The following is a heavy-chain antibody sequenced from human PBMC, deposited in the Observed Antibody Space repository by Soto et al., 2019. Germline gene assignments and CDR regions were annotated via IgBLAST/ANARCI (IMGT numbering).Heavy chain of an antibody. J-gene: IGHJ4*02. CDR2: TSHDGSNK. D-gene: IGHD3-16*02. CDR3: ARDSPAVSGSYRYLDY. V-gene: IGHV3-30-3*01. Sequence: QVLLVESGGGVVQPGTSLRLSCAASGFTFSSYAMHWVRQAPGKGLEWVAVTSHDGSNKYYADSVKGRFTISRDNSKNTLYVQMNSLRGEDTAVYYCARDSPAVSGSYRYLDYWGQGALVTVSS. CDR1: GFTFSSYA.